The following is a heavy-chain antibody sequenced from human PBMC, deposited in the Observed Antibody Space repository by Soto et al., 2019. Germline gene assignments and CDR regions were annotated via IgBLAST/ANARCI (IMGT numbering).Heavy chain of an antibody. J-gene: IGHJ5*02. Sequence: SETLSLTCTVSGGSISGHYWSWIRQPPGKGLEWIGYIYYIGSTNYNPSLGSRVTISLDTSKNQVSLKLNSVTAADTAVYYCARLPGGDGAPWGQGILVTVSS. CDR2: IYYIGST. CDR1: GGSISGHY. D-gene: IGHD2-21*02. V-gene: IGHV4-59*11. CDR3: ARLPGGDGAP.